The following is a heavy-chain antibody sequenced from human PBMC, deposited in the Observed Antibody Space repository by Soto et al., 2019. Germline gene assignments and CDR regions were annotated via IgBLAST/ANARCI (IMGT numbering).Heavy chain of an antibody. J-gene: IGHJ5*02. CDR3: ARDRGRDYNNWFDP. CDR2: ITPIFGTA. Sequence: SVKVSCKASGGTFSSYAISWVRQAPGQGLEWMGGITPIFGTANYAQKFQGRVTITADESTSTAYMELSSLRSEDTAVYYCARDRGRDYNNWFDPWGQGTLVTVSS. D-gene: IGHD4-17*01. V-gene: IGHV1-69*13. CDR1: GGTFSSYA.